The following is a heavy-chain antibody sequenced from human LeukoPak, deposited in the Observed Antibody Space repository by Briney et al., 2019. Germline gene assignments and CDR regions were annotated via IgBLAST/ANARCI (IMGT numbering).Heavy chain of an antibody. CDR1: GFTFSSYG. D-gene: IGHD6-13*01. CDR3: AKGPLGYYYYMDV. CDR2: ISGGGGTT. V-gene: IGHV3-23*01. J-gene: IGHJ6*03. Sequence: GGSLRLSCAASGFTFSSYGMSWVRQAPGKGLEWVSVISGGGGTTNYADSVKGRFTISRDNSKNTLYLQMNSLRAEDTAVYYCAKGPLGYYYYMDVWGKGTTVTISS.